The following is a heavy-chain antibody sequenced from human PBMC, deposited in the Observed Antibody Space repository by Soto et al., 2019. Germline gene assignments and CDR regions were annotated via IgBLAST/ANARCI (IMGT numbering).Heavy chain of an antibody. Sequence: EEQLVESGGGLVQPGGSLTLSCAASGLSFSRHWMHWVRQVPGEGLVWVSRISDGTDTSYADSVKGRFTISRDNVKNTLHLQMNSLRVEDTAVYYCTGVFDYWRQGTLVTVSS. J-gene: IGHJ4*02. CDR1: GLSFSRHW. CDR2: ISDGTDT. V-gene: IGHV3-74*01. CDR3: TGVFDY.